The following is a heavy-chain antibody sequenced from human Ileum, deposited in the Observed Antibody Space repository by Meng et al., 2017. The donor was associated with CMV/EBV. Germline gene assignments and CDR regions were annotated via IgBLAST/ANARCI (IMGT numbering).Heavy chain of an antibody. CDR3: GTVPFWGGPTDTF. CDR1: GFIVSSNH. CDR2: IYDGETT. J-gene: IGHJ4*02. D-gene: IGHD3-3*01. Sequence: GESLKISCETSGFIVSSNHMTWVRQAPGEGLEWVSVIYDGETTSYADSVKGRFSISRDKSKNTLYLQMNSLGVDDTAVYYCGTVPFWGGPTDTFWGQGTLVTVSS. V-gene: IGHV3-53*01.